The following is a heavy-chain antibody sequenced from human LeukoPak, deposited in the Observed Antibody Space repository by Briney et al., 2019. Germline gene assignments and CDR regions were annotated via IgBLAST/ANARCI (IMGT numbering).Heavy chain of an antibody. V-gene: IGHV3-53*01. D-gene: IGHD6-13*01. CDR2: IYSGGGT. Sequence: PGGSLRLSCAASGFTVSSNYMSWVRQAPGKGLEWVSVIYSGGGTYYADSVKGRFTISRDNSKNTLYLQMNSLRAEDTAVYYCARGPIAAAGDFDYWGQGTLVTVSS. CDR3: ARGPIAAAGDFDY. J-gene: IGHJ4*02. CDR1: GFTVSSNY.